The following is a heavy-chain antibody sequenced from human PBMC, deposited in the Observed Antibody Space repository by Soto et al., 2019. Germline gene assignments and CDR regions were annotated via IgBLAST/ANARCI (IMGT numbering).Heavy chain of an antibody. D-gene: IGHD3-10*01. J-gene: IGHJ6*02. CDR1: GASISRYY. V-gene: IGHV4-59*12. CDR2: LYNTGST. Sequence: SETLSLTCTVSGASISRYYWSWIRQSPGKGLEWIGYLYNTGSTIYNPSLKSRVTISVDGSKNQFSLKLSSVTAADTAVYYCARFRKYYYGSGSYSQYLGMDVWGQGTTVTVSS. CDR3: ARFRKYYYGSGSYSQYLGMDV.